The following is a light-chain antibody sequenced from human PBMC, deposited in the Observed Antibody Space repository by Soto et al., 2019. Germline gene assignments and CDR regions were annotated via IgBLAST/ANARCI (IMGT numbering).Light chain of an antibody. J-gene: IGKJ1*01. V-gene: IGKV2-30*01. Sequence: DVVMTQSPLSLPGTLGQPASISCRSSQSLLYSDGNTFLSWSQRRPGQSPRRLIYKVSNRDSGVPERFSGSGSGTDFTRKGSGVEAGDVGLYYGMRGTDWPHAFGQWTKVDI. CDR2: KVS. CDR3: MRGTDWPHA. CDR1: QSLLYSDGNTF.